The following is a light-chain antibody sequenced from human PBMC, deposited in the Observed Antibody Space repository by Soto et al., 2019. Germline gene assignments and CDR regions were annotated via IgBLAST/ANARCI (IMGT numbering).Light chain of an antibody. CDR1: QIISTY. J-gene: IGKJ1*01. CDR2: AVS. Sequence: DIQMTQSPSSLYASVGDRVTITCRASQIISTYLNWYQHTPGKAPKVISYAVSSLPSRVPSRFSVSGSGTDFTLTNTSLQPEDSATCYTQRSYGTPRTCGQGTKVEIK. CDR3: QRSYGTPRT. V-gene: IGKV1-39*01.